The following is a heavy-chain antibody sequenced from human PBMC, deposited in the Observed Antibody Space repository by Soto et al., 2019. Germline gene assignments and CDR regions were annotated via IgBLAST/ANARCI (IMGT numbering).Heavy chain of an antibody. CDR3: ARGFPLSYDR. Sequence: APVKVSCKASGYTFTTYAIDWVRQAPGQRLEWMGWINAGNGNTKYSQKFQGRVTITRDTSASTAYMELSSLRSEDTAVYYCARGFPLSYDRWGQGTLVNVSS. V-gene: IGHV1-3*01. CDR2: INAGNGNT. CDR1: GYTFTTYA. J-gene: IGHJ5*02. D-gene: IGHD3-3*01.